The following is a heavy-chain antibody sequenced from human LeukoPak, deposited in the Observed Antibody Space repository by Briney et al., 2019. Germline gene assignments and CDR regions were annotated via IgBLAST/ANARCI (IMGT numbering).Heavy chain of an antibody. CDR3: AREGAVGAAGAFDI. D-gene: IGHD1-26*01. V-gene: IGHV4-59*01. Sequence: SETLSLTCTVSGASITSYYWSWIRQPPGKGLEWIGYINYSGSTNYNPSLKSRVTISVDTSKNQFSLKLSSVTAADTAVYYCAREGAVGAAGAFDIWGQGTMVTVSS. CDR2: INYSGST. J-gene: IGHJ3*02. CDR1: GASITSYY.